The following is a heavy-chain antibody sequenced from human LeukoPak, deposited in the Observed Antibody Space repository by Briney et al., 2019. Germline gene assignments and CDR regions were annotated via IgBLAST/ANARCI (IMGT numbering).Heavy chain of an antibody. J-gene: IGHJ4*02. D-gene: IGHD3-3*01. CDR2: MNPNSGNT. CDR3: ARVGGTYYDFWSGYSPLDY. CDR1: GYTFTSYD. V-gene: IGHV1-8*01. Sequence: ASVKVSCKASGYTFTSYDINWVRQATGQGIEWMGWMNPNSGNTGYAQKFQGRVTMTRNTSTSTAYMELSSLRSEDTAVYYCARVGGTYYDFWSGYSPLDYWGQGTLVTVSS.